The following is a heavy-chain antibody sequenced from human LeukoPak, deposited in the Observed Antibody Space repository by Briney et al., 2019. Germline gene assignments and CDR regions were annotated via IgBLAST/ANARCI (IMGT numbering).Heavy chain of an antibody. J-gene: IGHJ4*02. CDR3: ARAQQFRSMVRGVITLDY. CDR2: ISSSSSTI. Sequence: GGSLRLSCAASGFTFSSYSMNWVRQAPGKGLEWVSYISSSSSTIYYADSVKGRFTISRDNAKNSLYLQMNSLRAEDTAVYYCARAQQFRSMVRGVITLDYWGQGTLVTVSS. CDR1: GFTFSSYS. V-gene: IGHV3-48*04. D-gene: IGHD3-10*01.